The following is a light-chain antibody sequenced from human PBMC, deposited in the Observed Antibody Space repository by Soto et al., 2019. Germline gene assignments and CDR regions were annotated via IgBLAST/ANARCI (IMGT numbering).Light chain of an antibody. CDR2: DVS. CDR3: CSYAGSPPDF. V-gene: IGLV2-11*01. Sequence: QSALTQPRSVSGSPGQSVTISCTGTSSDVGGYNYVSWYQQHPGKAPKLMIYDVSKRPSGVPDRFSGSKSGNTASLTISGLQAEDEADYYCCSYAGSPPDFFGTGTKLTVL. CDR1: SSDVGGYNY. J-gene: IGLJ1*01.